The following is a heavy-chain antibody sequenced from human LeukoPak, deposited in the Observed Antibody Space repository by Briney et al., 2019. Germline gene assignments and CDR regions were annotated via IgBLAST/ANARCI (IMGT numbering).Heavy chain of an antibody. Sequence: GGSLRLSCAASGFTFSSYWMHWVRQAPGKGLVWVSRINSDGSSTSYADSVKGRFTISRDNAKNTLYLQMNGLRVEDTAEYYCARGRGPYGWFDPWGQGTLVTVSS. CDR3: ARGRGPYGWFDP. J-gene: IGHJ5*02. CDR2: INSDGSST. D-gene: IGHD3-10*01. V-gene: IGHV3-74*01. CDR1: GFTFSSYW.